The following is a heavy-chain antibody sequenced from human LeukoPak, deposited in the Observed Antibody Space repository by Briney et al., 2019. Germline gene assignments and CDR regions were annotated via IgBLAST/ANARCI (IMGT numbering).Heavy chain of an antibody. J-gene: IGHJ6*02. V-gene: IGHV3-23*01. CDR1: GFIFSSYA. Sequence: PGGSLRLSCAGSGFIFSSYAMSWVRQAPGKGLEWVSGISGTGGITYYADSVKGRFTISRDNSKNTIYLQMNSLRAEDTAVYYCVKSPSDGLDVWGQGATVTVSS. CDR3: VKSPSDGLDV. CDR2: ISGTGGIT.